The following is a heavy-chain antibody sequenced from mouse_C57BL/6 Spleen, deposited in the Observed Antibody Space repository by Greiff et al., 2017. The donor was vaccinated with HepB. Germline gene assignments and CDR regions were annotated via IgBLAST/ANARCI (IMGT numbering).Heavy chain of an antibody. CDR3: ARAGFYGSSYPAWFAY. V-gene: IGHV1-69*01. Sequence: VQLQQPGAELVMPGASVKLSCKASGYTFTSYWMHWVKQRPGQGLEWIGEIDPSDSYTNYNQKFKGKSTLTVDKSSSTAYMQLSSLTSEDSAVYYWARAGFYGSSYPAWFAYWGQGTLVTVSA. J-gene: IGHJ3*01. CDR1: GYTFTSYW. D-gene: IGHD1-1*01. CDR2: IDPSDSYT.